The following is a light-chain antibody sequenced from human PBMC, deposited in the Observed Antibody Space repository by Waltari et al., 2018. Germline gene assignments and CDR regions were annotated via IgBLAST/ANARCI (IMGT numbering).Light chain of an antibody. CDR2: WAS. Sequence: DIVMTQSPDSLAVSLGERATINCKSSQSVLYSSNNKNYLAWYQHKPGQPPKLLIYWASTRESGVPERFSGSGSGTEFTLTISSLQAEDVAVYYCHQYYNTPFTFGPGTKVDIK. CDR3: HQYYNTPFT. J-gene: IGKJ3*01. CDR1: QSVLYSSNNKNY. V-gene: IGKV4-1*01.